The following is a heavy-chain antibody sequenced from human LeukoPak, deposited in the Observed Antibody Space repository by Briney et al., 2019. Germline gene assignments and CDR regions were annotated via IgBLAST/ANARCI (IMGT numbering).Heavy chain of an antibody. CDR1: GYTFTNYY. V-gene: IGHV1-46*01. J-gene: IGHJ4*02. D-gene: IGHD3-22*01. Sequence: ASVKVSCKASGYTFTNYYMHWVRQAPGQGLEWMGIINPSGGSTSYAQKFQGRVTMTRDTSTSTVYMELSSLRSEDTAVYFCARDPSYDSGGYYYGDGYWGQGTLVTVSS. CDR2: INPSGGST. CDR3: ARDPSYDSGGYYYGDGY.